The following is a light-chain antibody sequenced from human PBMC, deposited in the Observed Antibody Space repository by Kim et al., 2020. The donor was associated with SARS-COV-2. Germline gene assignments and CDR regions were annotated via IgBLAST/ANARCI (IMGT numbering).Light chain of an antibody. J-gene: IGKJ1*01. Sequence: DIQMTQSPSSLSASVGDRVTITCRASQSISSYLNWYQQKPGKAPNPLIYAASSLQSGVPSRFSGSGSGTDFTLTISSLQPEDFATYYCQQSYSTPKTFGQGTKVDIK. CDR3: QQSYSTPKT. CDR2: AAS. V-gene: IGKV1-39*01. CDR1: QSISSY.